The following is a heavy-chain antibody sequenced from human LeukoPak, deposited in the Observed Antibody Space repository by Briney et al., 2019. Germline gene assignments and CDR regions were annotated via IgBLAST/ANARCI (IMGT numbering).Heavy chain of an antibody. V-gene: IGHV1-18*01. D-gene: IGHD6-13*01. CDR2: ISAYNGNT. CDR3: ARDSYPYSSSPRCFDY. CDR1: GYTFTSYG. J-gene: IGHJ4*02. Sequence: GASVKVSCKASGYTFTSYGISWVRQAPGQGLEWMGWISAYNGNTNYAQKLQGRVTMTTDTSTSTAYMELRSLRSDDTAVYYCARDSYPYSSSPRCFDYWGQGTLVTVSS.